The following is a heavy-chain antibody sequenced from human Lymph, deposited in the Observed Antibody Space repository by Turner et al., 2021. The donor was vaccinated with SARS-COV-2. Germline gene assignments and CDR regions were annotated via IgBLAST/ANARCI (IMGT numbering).Heavy chain of an antibody. V-gene: IGHV1-2*02. CDR1: GFTFTGYY. CDR3: ARGGLYYYDSSAYYGDAFDF. CDR2: INPDRGGT. J-gene: IGHJ3*01. Sequence: QVQLLQSGAEVKEPGASVQVSCIASGFTFTGYYMHWVRQAPGQGLEWMGWINPDRGGTRYAQKFQDRVTMTRDTYISTAYMGMGRLRADDTAVYYCARGGLYYYDSSAYYGDAFDFWSQGTMVTVSS. D-gene: IGHD3-22*01.